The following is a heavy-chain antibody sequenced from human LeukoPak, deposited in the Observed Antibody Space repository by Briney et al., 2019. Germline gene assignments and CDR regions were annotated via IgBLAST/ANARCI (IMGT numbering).Heavy chain of an antibody. Sequence: SETLSLTCAVYGESLNSYYWSWVRQPPGEGLEWIGEIYESGTTEYNPSLKSRVTISMVPSKRQFSLSLSSVTAADTAVYYCARGAWATRLGSWGLGTPVIVSS. CDR3: ARGAWATRLGS. V-gene: IGHV4-34*01. D-gene: IGHD2-15*01. CDR2: IYESGTT. CDR1: GESLNSYY. J-gene: IGHJ4*02.